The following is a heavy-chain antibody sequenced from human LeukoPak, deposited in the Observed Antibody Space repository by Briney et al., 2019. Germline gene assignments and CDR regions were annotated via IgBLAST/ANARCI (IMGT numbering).Heavy chain of an antibody. V-gene: IGHV4-34*01. CDR2: IDHSGST. CDR3: ARHLGRRYYFDY. CDR1: GGSISSYY. J-gene: IGHJ4*02. Sequence: PSETLSLTCTVSGGSISSYYWTWIRQPPGKGLEWIGEIDHSGSTNYNPSLKSRVTISVDTSKNQFSLKLSSVTAADTAVYYCARHLGRRYYFDYWGQGTLVTVSS. D-gene: IGHD6-6*01.